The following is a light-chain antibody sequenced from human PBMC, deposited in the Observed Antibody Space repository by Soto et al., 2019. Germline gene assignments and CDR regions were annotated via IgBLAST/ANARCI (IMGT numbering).Light chain of an antibody. CDR2: TNN. V-gene: IGLV1-44*01. J-gene: IGLJ2*01. Sequence: QSVLTQPPSASGTPGQRVTISCSGSSSNIGSNTVNWYQQLPGTAPKLLIYTNNQRPSGVPDRFSGSKSGTSASLAISGLQSDDEADYYCASWDDRLNGPLFGGGTKLTVL. CDR1: SSNIGSNT. CDR3: ASWDDRLNGPL.